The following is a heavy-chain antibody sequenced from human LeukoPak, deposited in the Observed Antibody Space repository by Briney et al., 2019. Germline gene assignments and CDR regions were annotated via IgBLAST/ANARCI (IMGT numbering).Heavy chain of an antibody. CDR2: VKQDEKER. J-gene: IGHJ4*02. Sequence: AGGSLRLSCAASGFTLDRYWMNWVGQAPGKGLAGVASVKQDEKERDYVDSVQGRVTISRDNAKNSLYLQMNSLRVEDTAVYYCARDYFPDGSNSRILFDYWGQGTLVTVSS. CDR1: GFTLDRYW. CDR3: ARDYFPDGSNSRILFDY. D-gene: IGHD5-24*01. V-gene: IGHV3-7*01.